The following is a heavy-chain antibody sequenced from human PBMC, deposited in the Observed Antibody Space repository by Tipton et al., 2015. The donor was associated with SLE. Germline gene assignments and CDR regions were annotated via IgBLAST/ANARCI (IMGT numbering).Heavy chain of an antibody. CDR1: SVSISSTSYY. V-gene: IGHV4-39*07. D-gene: IGHD5-24*01. CDR3: ARDAGLVGTGATPLGY. J-gene: IGHJ4*02. Sequence: TLSLTCNVSSVSISSTSYYWGWIRQPPGKGLTWIGSVYYDGTTYYNPSLKSRVTISLDTSKNQFSLKVTSMIAADTAVYYCARDAGLVGTGATPLGYWGQGTLVSVSS. CDR2: VYYDGTT.